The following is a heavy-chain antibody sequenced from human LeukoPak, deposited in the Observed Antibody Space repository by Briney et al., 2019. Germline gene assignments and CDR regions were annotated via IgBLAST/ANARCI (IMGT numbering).Heavy chain of an antibody. V-gene: IGHV3-21*01. Sequence: PGGSLRLSCAASGFTFSSYSMNWVRQAPGKGLEWVSSISSSSSYIYYADSVKGRFTISRDNDKNSLYLQMNSLRAEDTAVYYCASQDIVVVPAAMQGPFDYWGQGTLVTVSS. CDR1: GFTFSSYS. CDR3: ASQDIVVVPAAMQGPFDY. J-gene: IGHJ4*02. D-gene: IGHD2-2*01. CDR2: ISSSSSYI.